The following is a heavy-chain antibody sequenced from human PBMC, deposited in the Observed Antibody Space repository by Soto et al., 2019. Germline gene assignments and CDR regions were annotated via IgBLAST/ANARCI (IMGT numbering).Heavy chain of an antibody. V-gene: IGHV1-2*02. CDR2: HNPQNGET. CDR3: FRDMVATLDDYYYYAVDV. CDR1: GYSFTAYR. Sequence: ASVKVSCKPSGYSFTAYRLHWVRQAPGRGLEWMGWHNPQNGETSSVRKFRDRITMTSDTSISTAYMDLSRLTSDDTATYYCFRDMVATLDDYYYYAVDVWGQGXTVTVYS. J-gene: IGHJ6*02. D-gene: IGHD5-12*01.